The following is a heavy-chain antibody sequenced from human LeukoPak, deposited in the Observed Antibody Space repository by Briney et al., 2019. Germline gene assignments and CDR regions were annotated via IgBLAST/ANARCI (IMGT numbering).Heavy chain of an antibody. Sequence: GESLKISCKGSGYSFTSYWIGWVRQMPGKGQEWMGIIYPGDSDTRYSPSFQGQVTISADKSISTAYLQWSSLKASDTAMYYCARGAYCSGGSCNHYYYYGMDVWGQGTTVTVSS. V-gene: IGHV5-51*01. CDR3: ARGAYCSGGSCNHYYYYGMDV. CDR2: IYPGDSDT. D-gene: IGHD2-15*01. CDR1: GYSFTSYW. J-gene: IGHJ6*02.